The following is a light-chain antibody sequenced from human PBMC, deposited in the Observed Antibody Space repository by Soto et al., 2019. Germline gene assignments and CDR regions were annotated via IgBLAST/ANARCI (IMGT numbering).Light chain of an antibody. V-gene: IGLV2-23*01. CDR3: CSFSGSSSSWV. CDR2: EAT. J-gene: IGLJ3*02. Sequence: QSSLTQPASVSGSPGRSITIACTGTSSDVGSHSLVSWYQQCPGRPPKLIIYEATKRPSGVSSRFSGAKSGNTASLTISGLQAEDEAAYYCCSFSGSSSSWVLGGGTKVTVL. CDR1: SSDVGSHSL.